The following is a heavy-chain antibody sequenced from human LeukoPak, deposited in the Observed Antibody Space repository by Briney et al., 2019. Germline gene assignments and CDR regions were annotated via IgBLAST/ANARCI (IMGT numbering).Heavy chain of an antibody. CDR2: ITSSGNT. V-gene: IGHV3-23*01. CDR3: ARDRCSSSSCYVVDY. J-gene: IGHJ4*02. Sequence: GGSLRLSCAGSGFTFSNYAMTWVRQAPGKGLEWASSITSSGNTYYADSVKGRFTISRDSSRNTLYLQMNSLRAEDTAIYYCARDRCSSSSCYVVDYWGQGTLVTVSS. D-gene: IGHD2-2*01. CDR1: GFTFSNYA.